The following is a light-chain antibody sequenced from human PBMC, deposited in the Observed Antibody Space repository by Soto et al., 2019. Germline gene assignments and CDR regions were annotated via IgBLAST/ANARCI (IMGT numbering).Light chain of an antibody. CDR3: QQYGRSPRT. Sequence: EIVLTQSPGTLSLSPGERVTLSCRASQSLSGSYLAWYQQKPGQAPRLLIHGASSRATGIPDRFSGSGSGTDFTLTISGLEPEDFAVYYCQQYGRSPRTFGQGTKVEIK. J-gene: IGKJ1*01. V-gene: IGKV3-20*01. CDR1: QSLSGSY. CDR2: GAS.